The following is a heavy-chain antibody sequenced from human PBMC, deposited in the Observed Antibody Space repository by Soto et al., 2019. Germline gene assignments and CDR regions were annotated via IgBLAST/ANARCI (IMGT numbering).Heavy chain of an antibody. CDR3: AKNYYYGSGSYSFDY. Sequence: GGSLRLSCAASGFTFSSYAMNWVRPAPGKGLEWVSTISSSGGSTYYADSVKGRFTISRDNSKNTLYLQMKSLRAEDTAIYYCAKNYYYGSGSYSFDYWGQGTLVTVSS. V-gene: IGHV3-23*01. D-gene: IGHD3-10*01. J-gene: IGHJ4*02. CDR2: ISSSGGST. CDR1: GFTFSSYA.